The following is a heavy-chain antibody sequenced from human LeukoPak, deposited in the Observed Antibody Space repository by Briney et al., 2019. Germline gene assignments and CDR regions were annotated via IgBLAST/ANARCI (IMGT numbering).Heavy chain of an antibody. D-gene: IGHD1-14*01. V-gene: IGHV3-53*01. CDR1: GFTVITND. Sequence: GGSLRLSCAASGFTVITNDMTWCRQAPGKGLEWVSVLYSDGNTKYADSVQGRFTISRDNSKNTLYLEMNSLSPDDTAVYYCARGVEPLAANTLAYWGQGTLVTVPS. J-gene: IGHJ4*02. CDR2: LYSDGNT. CDR3: ARGVEPLAANTLAY.